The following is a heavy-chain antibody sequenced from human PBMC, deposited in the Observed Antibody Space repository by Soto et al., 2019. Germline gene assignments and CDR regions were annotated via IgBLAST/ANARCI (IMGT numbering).Heavy chain of an antibody. J-gene: IGHJ6*03. Sequence: GGSLRLSCAASGFTFSSYGMHWVRQAPGKGLEWVAVIWYDGSNKYYADSVKGRFTISRDNSKNTPYLQMNSLRAEDTAVYYCARDRSGPSEGRDYYYYYYMAVWGKGTTVTVSS. V-gene: IGHV3-33*01. D-gene: IGHD6-25*01. CDR1: GFTFSSYG. CDR2: IWYDGSNK. CDR3: ARDRSGPSEGRDYYYYYYMAV.